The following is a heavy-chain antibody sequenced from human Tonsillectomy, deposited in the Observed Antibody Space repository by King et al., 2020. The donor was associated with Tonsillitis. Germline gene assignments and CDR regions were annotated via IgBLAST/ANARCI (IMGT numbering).Heavy chain of an antibody. J-gene: IGHJ4*02. CDR3: ARDRCSGGSCRYYFDY. D-gene: IGHD2-15*01. CDR2: IIPIFGTA. Sequence: QLVQSGAEVKKPGSSVKVSCKASGGTFSSYAISWVRQAPGQGLEWMGGIIPIFGTANYAQKFKGRVTITADESTSTAYMELSSLRSEDTAVYYCARDRCSGGSCRYYFDYWGQGTLVTVSS. CDR1: GGTFSSYA. V-gene: IGHV1-69*01.